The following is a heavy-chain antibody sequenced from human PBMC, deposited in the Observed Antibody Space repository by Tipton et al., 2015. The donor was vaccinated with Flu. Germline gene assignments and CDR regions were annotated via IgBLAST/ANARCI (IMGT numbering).Heavy chain of an antibody. J-gene: IGHJ6*02. V-gene: IGHV4-31*03. CDR2: IYYSGST. Sequence: TLSLTCTVSGGSISSGGAYWSWIRQHPGKGLEWIGGIYYSGSTYKNPSLTSRVIISVDTSKNQFSLNLNFVTAADTAVYYCARDQGFGDGLTYDYYAMDVWGQGP. D-gene: IGHD3-10*01. CDR3: ARDQGFGDGLTYDYYAMDV. CDR1: GGSISSGGAY.